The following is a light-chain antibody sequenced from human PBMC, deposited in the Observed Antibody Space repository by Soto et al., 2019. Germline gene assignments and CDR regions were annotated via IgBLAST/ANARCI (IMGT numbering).Light chain of an antibody. J-gene: IGLJ2*01. CDR2: EVS. Sequence: QSALTQPPSASGSPGQSVTISCTGTSSDVGGYNYVSWYQQHPGKAPKLMIYEVSKRPSAVPDRFSGPKSGNTASLTVSGLRAGDEADFYCSSCAGGNNVGFGGGTQRPVL. V-gene: IGLV2-8*01. CDR1: SSDVGGYNY. CDR3: SSCAGGNNVG.